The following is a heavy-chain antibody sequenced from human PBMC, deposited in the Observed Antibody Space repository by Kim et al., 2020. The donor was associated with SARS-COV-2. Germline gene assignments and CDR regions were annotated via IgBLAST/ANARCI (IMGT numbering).Heavy chain of an antibody. CDR1: GFTFSSYA. CDR3: AKGSGSYDY. V-gene: IGHV3-23*01. CDR2: ITGSRGST. D-gene: IGHD3-10*01. Sequence: GGSLRLSCAASGFTFSSYAMSWVRQAPGKGLEWVSYITGSRGSTYYADSVKGRFTISRDNSKNTLYLQMNSLRAEDTAVYYCAKGSGSYDYWGQGNLVTVSS. J-gene: IGHJ4*02.